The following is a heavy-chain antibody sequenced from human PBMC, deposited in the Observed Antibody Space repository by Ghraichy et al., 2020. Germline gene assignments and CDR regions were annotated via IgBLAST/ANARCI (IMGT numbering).Heavy chain of an antibody. CDR2: ISYDGRNQ. CDR1: GFIFRGNA. CDR3: AKDPRDLGLFFSSGLDV. D-gene: IGHD6-6*01. V-gene: IGHV3-30*18. Sequence: GGSLRLSCAASGFIFRGNAMHWVRQAPGKGLEWVAVISYDGRNQFYADSVKGRFTISRDNSKNKLYLQMNSLRVDDSAIYYCAKDPRDLGLFFSSGLDVWGQGTTVTVSS. J-gene: IGHJ6*02.